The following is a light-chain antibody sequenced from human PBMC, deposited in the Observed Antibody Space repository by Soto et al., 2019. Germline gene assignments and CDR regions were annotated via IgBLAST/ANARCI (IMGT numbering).Light chain of an antibody. Sequence: DIQMTQSPSSLSASVGDRVTITCQASQDINNYLNWYQQKPGKAPKLLIFDAFKVDTGVPSRFSGGGSGTDFTFTITSLQPEDIATYFCQQYDSLPPTFGGGTRVEI. CDR3: QQYDSLPPT. CDR1: QDINNY. CDR2: DAF. J-gene: IGKJ4*01. V-gene: IGKV1-33*01.